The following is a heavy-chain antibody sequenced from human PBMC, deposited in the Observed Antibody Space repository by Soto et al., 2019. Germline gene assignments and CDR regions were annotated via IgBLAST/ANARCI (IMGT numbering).Heavy chain of an antibody. Sequence: GGSLRLSCAASGFTFSSYEMNWVRQAPGKGLEWVSYISSSGSTIYYADSVKGRFTISRDNAKNSLYLQMNSLRAEDTAVDYCARGRGIAARPKRGGYWGQGTLVTVSS. D-gene: IGHD6-6*01. CDR2: ISSSGSTI. CDR3: ARGRGIAARPKRGGY. J-gene: IGHJ4*02. CDR1: GFTFSSYE. V-gene: IGHV3-48*03.